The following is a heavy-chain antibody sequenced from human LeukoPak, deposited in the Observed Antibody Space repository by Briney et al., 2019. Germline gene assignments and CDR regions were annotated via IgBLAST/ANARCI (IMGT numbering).Heavy chain of an antibody. J-gene: IGHJ3*02. CDR3: ARGENSGRGAFDI. Sequence: PGGSLRLSCAASGFTFSSYSMMWVRQAPGKGLEWVSYISSSSTSIYYADSLKGRFTISRDNAKNSLYLQMNSLRAEDTAVYYCARGENSGRGAFDIWGQGTMVTVSS. CDR2: ISSSSTSI. D-gene: IGHD1-26*01. CDR1: GFTFSSYS. V-gene: IGHV3-48*01.